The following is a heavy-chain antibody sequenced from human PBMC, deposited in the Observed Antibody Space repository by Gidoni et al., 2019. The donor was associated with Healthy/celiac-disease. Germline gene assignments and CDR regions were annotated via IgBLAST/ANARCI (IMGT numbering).Heavy chain of an antibody. J-gene: IGHJ4*02. V-gene: IGHV4-39*01. CDR3: ARLDLGHYDILTGYPLGIDY. D-gene: IGHD3-9*01. Sequence: SLKSRVTISVDTSKNQFSLKLSSVTAADTAVYYCARLDLGHYDILTGYPLGIDYWGQGTLVTVSS.